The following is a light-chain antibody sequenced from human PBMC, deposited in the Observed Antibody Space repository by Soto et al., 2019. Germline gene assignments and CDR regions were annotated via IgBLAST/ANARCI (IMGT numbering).Light chain of an antibody. CDR3: QQRGNWPRT. CDR2: EAS. Sequence: EIVLTQSPATLSLSPGERATLSCRASQSISSSLAWYQQKPGQAPRLLIYEASSRATGIPARFSGSGSGTDFTLTISSLEPEDFAVYYCQQRGNWPRTFGQGTKVEIK. CDR1: QSISSS. J-gene: IGKJ1*01. V-gene: IGKV3-11*01.